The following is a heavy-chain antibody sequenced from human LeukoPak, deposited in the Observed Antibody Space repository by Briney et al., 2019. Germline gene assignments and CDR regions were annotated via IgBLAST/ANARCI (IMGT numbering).Heavy chain of an antibody. CDR1: GFIFSSYA. D-gene: IGHD3-10*01. Sequence: EGSLRLSCAASGFIFSSYAMTWVRQAPGRGLEWLSTISGSGTTTYYVDSVKGRFTVSRDNSKNTLYLQMSSLRAGDTAVYYCAKAGHYGSGSYYSDYWGRGTLVTVSP. CDR3: AKAGHYGSGSYYSDY. CDR2: ISGSGTTT. J-gene: IGHJ4*02. V-gene: IGHV3-23*01.